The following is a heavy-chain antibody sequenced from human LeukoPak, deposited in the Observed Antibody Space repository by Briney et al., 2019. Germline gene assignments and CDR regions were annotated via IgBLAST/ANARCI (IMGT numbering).Heavy chain of an antibody. V-gene: IGHV3-21*01. CDR2: ISSSSSYI. J-gene: IGHJ6*03. CDR1: GFIFSGYS. Sequence: GGALRLSCVASGFIFSGYSMNWVRQAPGKGLEWVSSISSSSSYIYYADSVKGRFTISRDNAKNSLYLQMNSLRAEDTAVYYCARWLAVAGTNYYYYMDVWGKGTTVTVSS. CDR3: ARWLAVAGTNYYYYMDV. D-gene: IGHD6-19*01.